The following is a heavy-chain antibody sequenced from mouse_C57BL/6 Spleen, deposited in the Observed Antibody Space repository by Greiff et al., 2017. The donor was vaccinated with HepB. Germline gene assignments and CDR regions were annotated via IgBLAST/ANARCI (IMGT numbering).Heavy chain of an antibody. J-gene: IGHJ4*01. CDR2: IHPNSSST. CDR1: GYTFTSYW. CDR3: ARLGDPDGAMDY. Sequence: QVQLQQPGAELVKPGASVKLSCKASGYTFTSYWMHWVKQRPGQGLEWIGMIHPNSSSTNYNEKFKSKATLTVDKSSSTSYMQLSSLTSEDSAVYYCARLGDPDGAMDYWGQGTSVTVSS. V-gene: IGHV1-64*01. D-gene: IGHD3-3*01.